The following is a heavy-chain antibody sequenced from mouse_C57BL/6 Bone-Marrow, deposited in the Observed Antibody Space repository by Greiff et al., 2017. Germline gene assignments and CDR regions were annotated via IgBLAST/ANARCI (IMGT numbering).Heavy chain of an antibody. Sequence: QVHVKQSGAELARPGASVKLSCKASGYTFTSYGISWVKQRTGQGLEWIGEIYPRSGNTYYNEKFKGKATLTADKSSSTAYMELRSLTSEDSAVYFCARWGRGLGFAYWGQGTLVTVSA. V-gene: IGHV1-81*01. J-gene: IGHJ3*01. CDR2: IYPRSGNT. D-gene: IGHD6-1*01. CDR1: GYTFTSYG. CDR3: ARWGRGLGFAY.